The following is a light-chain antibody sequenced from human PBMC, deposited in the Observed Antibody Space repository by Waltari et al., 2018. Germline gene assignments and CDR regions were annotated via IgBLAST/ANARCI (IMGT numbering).Light chain of an antibody. V-gene: IGLV2-11*01. CDR3: CSFAGTYTVWV. CDR2: DVN. Sequence: QSVLTQPRSVSESPGQSVTISCTGTSSDVGRYPFVSWYQQHPGEAPKPLIYDVNKRPSGVPARFSCSKSGNTASLTISRLQAEDEADYFCCSFAGTYTVWVFGGGTKLTVL. J-gene: IGLJ3*02. CDR1: SSDVGRYPF.